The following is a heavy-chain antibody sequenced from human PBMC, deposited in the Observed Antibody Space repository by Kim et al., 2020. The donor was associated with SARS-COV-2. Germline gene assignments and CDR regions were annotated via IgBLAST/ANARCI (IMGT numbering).Heavy chain of an antibody. D-gene: IGHD5-12*01. CDR3: ASPIVATITATDY. Sequence: PSLKSRVTISVDTSKNQFSLKLSSVTAADTAVYYCASPIVATITATDYWGQGTLVTVSS. V-gene: IGHV4-34*01. J-gene: IGHJ4*02.